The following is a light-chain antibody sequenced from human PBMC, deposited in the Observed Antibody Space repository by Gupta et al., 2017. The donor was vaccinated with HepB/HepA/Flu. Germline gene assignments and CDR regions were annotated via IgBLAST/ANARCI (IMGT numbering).Light chain of an antibody. J-gene: IGLJ2*01. CDR2: AKN. CDR1: KFRTYY. Sequence: SSELTQYPSVSLALGQPVRITCQGDKFRTYYASWYQQKPGQAPVLVIYAKNNRPSVIPDRFSGSSSGNTASLTISGAHAEDEADYYCTSRDSSGNVLFGGGTRLTVL. V-gene: IGLV3-19*01. CDR3: TSRDSSGNVL.